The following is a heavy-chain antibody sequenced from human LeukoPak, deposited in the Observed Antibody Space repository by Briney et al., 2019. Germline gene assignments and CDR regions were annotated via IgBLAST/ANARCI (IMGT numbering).Heavy chain of an antibody. J-gene: IGHJ4*02. CDR1: GFTFSSYA. CDR3: AKDHCSSTSCYDVGPAGIAAAVTHFDY. D-gene: IGHD2-2*01. Sequence: GGSLRLSCAASGFTFSSYAMSWVRQAPGKGLEWVSAISGSGTNTYYADSVKGRFTISRDNSKNTLYLQMNSLRAEDTAVYYCAKDHCSSTSCYDVGPAGIAAAVTHFDYWGQGTLVTVSS. V-gene: IGHV3-23*01. CDR2: ISGSGTNT.